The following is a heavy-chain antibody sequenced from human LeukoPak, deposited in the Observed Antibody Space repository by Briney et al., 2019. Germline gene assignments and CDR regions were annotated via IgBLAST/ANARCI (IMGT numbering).Heavy chain of an antibody. CDR2: IIPILGIA. J-gene: IGHJ4*02. Sequence: GASVKVSCKASGGTFSSYAISWVRQAPGQGLEWMGRIIPILGIANYAQKFQGRVTITADKSTSTAYMELSSLRSEDTAVYYCARDGSTIFGVVPGDYWGQGTLVTVS. CDR3: ARDGSTIFGVVPGDY. D-gene: IGHD3-3*01. V-gene: IGHV1-69*04. CDR1: GGTFSSYA.